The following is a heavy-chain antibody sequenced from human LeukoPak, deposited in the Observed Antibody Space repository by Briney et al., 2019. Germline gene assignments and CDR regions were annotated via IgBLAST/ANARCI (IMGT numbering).Heavy chain of an antibody. CDR3: ARDAYSGYYFDL. D-gene: IGHD4-11*01. CDR2: LKSDGSST. Sequence: ESGGSLRLSCAASGFTFSDYYMSWIRQAPGKGPVWVSRLKSDGSSTSYADSVKGRFTISRDNAENTLYLQMNSLTAEDTAVYYCARDAYSGYYFDLWGQGTLVTVSS. CDR1: GFTFSDYY. V-gene: IGHV3-74*01. J-gene: IGHJ4*02.